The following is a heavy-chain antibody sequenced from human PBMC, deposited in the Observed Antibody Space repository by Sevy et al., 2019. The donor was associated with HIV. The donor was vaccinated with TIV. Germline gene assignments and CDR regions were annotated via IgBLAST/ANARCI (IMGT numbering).Heavy chain of an antibody. CDR3: ARDSAYCSGGSCLNWFDP. D-gene: IGHD2-15*01. J-gene: IGHJ5*02. V-gene: IGHV1-18*01. CDR2: ISAYNGNT. CDR1: GYTFTSYG. Sequence: ASVKVSCKASGYTFTSYGISWVRQAPGQGLEWMGWISAYNGNTNYAQKLQGRVTMTTDTSTSTAYMDLRSLRSDDTAVYYCARDSAYCSGGSCLNWFDPWGQGTLVTVSS.